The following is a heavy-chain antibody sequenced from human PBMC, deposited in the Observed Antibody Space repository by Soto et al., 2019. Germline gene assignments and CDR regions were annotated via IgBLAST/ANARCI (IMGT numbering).Heavy chain of an antibody. CDR3: ARGSYGDY. V-gene: IGHV1-18*01. Sequence: QVHLVQSGAEVKKSGASVKVSCKGSGYDFTTYGITWVRQAPGQGLEWMAWISAHNGNTDYAQKLQGRVTVTRDTSTSTAYMELRSLRSDDTAVYYWARGSYGDYWGQGALVTVAS. D-gene: IGHD1-26*01. J-gene: IGHJ4*02. CDR2: ISAHNGNT. CDR1: GYDFTTYG.